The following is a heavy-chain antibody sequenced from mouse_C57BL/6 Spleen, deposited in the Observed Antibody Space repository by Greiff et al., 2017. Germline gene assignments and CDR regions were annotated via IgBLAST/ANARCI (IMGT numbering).Heavy chain of an antibody. CDR3: ARGTKVAYYFDY. J-gene: IGHJ2*01. V-gene: IGHV1-39*01. CDR2: INPNYGTT. Sequence: EVQGVESGPELVKPGASVKISCKASGYSFTDYNMNWVKQSNGKSLEWIGVINPNYGTTSYNQKFKGKATLTVDQSSSTAYMQLNSLTSEDSAVYYCARGTKVAYYFDYWGQGTTLTVSS. D-gene: IGHD1-1*01. CDR1: GYSFTDYN.